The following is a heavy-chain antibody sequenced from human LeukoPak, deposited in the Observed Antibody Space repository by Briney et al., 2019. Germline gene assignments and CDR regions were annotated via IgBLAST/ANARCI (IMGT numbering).Heavy chain of an antibody. V-gene: IGHV3-74*01. CDR2: INSDGSST. CDR3: ARSSDSSGWYGGGIFDY. CDR1: GFTFSSYW. J-gene: IGHJ4*02. D-gene: IGHD6-19*01. Sequence: GGSLRLSCAASGFTFSSYWMHWVRQAPGKGLVWVSRINSDGSSTSYADSVKGRFTISRDNAKNTLYLQMNSLRAEDTAVYYCARSSDSSGWYGGGIFDYWGQGTLVTVSS.